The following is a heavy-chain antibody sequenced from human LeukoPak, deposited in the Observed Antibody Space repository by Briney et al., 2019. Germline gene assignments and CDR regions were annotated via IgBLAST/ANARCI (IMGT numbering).Heavy chain of an antibody. CDR3: ARRQGCSSTSCPPDS. CDR2: IYPGDSDT. Sequence: GESLKISCRGSGYSFTTYWIGWVRQMPGKGLEWMGIIYPGDSDTRYSPSFQGQITMTADKSINTAYLQWSSLKASDTAMYYCARRQGCSSTSCPPDSWGQGTLVTVSS. CDR1: GYSFTTYW. J-gene: IGHJ4*02. V-gene: IGHV5-51*01. D-gene: IGHD2-2*01.